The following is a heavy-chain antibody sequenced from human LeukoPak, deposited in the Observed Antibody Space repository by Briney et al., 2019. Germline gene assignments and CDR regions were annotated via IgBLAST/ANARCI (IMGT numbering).Heavy chain of an antibody. Sequence: PSETLSLTCTVSGGSISSSSYYWGWIRQPPGKGLEWIGSIYYSGSTYYNPSLKSRVTISVDTSKNQFSLKLTSVTVADTAVYYCAREYMDKWNDAWFDPWGQGTLVTVSS. D-gene: IGHD1-1*01. CDR3: AREYMDKWNDAWFDP. J-gene: IGHJ5*02. CDR1: GGSISSSSYY. CDR2: IYYSGST. V-gene: IGHV4-39*07.